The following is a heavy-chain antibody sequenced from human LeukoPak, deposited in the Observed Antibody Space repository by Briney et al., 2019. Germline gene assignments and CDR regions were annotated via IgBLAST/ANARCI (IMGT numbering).Heavy chain of an antibody. CDR1: GYTFTSYD. CDR2: MNPNSGNT. CDR3: ARWAAGVVAGGAFDI. V-gene: IGHV1-8*02. D-gene: IGHD3-22*01. J-gene: IGHJ3*02. Sequence: ASVKVSCKASGYTFTSYDINWVRRATGQGLEWMGWMNPNSGNTGYAQKFQGRVTMARNTSISTAYMELSSLRSEDTAVYYCARWAAGVVAGGAFDIWGQGTMVTVSS.